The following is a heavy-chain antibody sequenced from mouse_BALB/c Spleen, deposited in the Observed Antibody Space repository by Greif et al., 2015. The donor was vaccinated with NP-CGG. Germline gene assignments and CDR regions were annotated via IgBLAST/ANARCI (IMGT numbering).Heavy chain of an antibody. J-gene: IGHJ1*01. CDR1: GYTFTSYY. Sequence: GAELVKPGASVKLSCKASGYTFTSYYMYWVKQRPGQGLEWTGEINPSNGGTNFNEKFKSKATLTVDKSSSTAYMQLSSLTSEDSAVYYCTRRGVVGYFDVWGAGTTVTVSS. D-gene: IGHD1-1*01. CDR3: TRRGVVGYFDV. CDR2: INPSNGGT. V-gene: IGHV1S81*02.